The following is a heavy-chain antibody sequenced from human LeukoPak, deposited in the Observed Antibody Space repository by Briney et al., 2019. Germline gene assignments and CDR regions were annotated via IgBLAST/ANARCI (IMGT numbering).Heavy chain of an antibody. CDR2: IKDDGSEK. CDR1: GFTFSSYW. Sequence: GGSLRLSCAASGFTFSSYWMSWVRQAPGKGLEWVATIKDDGSEKYYVDSVKGRFSISRDNAKNSLYPQMASLRAEDTAVYYCARDPLRRFDYWGQGTLVTVSS. CDR3: ARDPLRRFDY. J-gene: IGHJ4*02. V-gene: IGHV3-7*01.